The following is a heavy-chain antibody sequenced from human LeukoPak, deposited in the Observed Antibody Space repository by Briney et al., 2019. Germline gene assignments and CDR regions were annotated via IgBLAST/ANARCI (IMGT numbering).Heavy chain of an antibody. CDR3: AKGAGNFDWSYHDY. Sequence: PGESLRLSCAASRFTFSSYAMSWVRQAPGKGLEWVSAISGSGGTTYSADSVKGRFTISRDNSKNTLYLQLNSLRAEDTAVYYCAKGAGNFDWSYHDYWGQGTLVTVSS. CDR2: ISGSGGTT. CDR1: RFTFSSYA. J-gene: IGHJ4*02. V-gene: IGHV3-23*01. D-gene: IGHD3-9*01.